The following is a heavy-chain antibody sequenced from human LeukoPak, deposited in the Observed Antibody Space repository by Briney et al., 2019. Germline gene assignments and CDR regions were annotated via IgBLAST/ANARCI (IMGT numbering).Heavy chain of an antibody. J-gene: IGHJ6*03. CDR1: GGSIRGSY. CDR2: IHYTGSS. CDR3: ARKFRYFDWHKDNYYYYMDV. D-gene: IGHD3-9*01. V-gene: IGHV4-59*01. Sequence: SETLSLTCTVSGGSIRGSYWSWIRQPPGKGLEWIGYIHYTGSSNYNPSLKSRLTISLDMSKNQFSLKLTSVTAADTAVYYCARKFRYFDWHKDNYYYYMDVWGKGTTVTVSS.